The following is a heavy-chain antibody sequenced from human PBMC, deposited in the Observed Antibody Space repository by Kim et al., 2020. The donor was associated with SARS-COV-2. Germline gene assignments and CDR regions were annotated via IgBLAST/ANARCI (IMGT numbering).Heavy chain of an antibody. CDR3: ARLRPYGDYRLGFDY. D-gene: IGHD4-17*01. Sequence: PTHKRRVTISVDTSTNQFSLKRSSVTAADTAVYYCARLRPYGDYRLGFDYWGQGTLVTVSS. V-gene: IGHV4-39*01. J-gene: IGHJ4*02.